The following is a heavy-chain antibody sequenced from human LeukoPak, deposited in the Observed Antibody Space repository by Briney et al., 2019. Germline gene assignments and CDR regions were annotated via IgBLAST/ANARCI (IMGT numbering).Heavy chain of an antibody. D-gene: IGHD2-2*01. J-gene: IGHJ4*02. CDR2: IYHSGST. CDR1: GYSISSGYY. CDR3: ARTPVTPAASDY. V-gene: IGHV4-38-2*01. Sequence: SETLSLTCAVSGYSISSGYYWGWIRQPPGKGLEWIGSIYHSGSTYYNPSLKSRVTISVDTSKNQFPLKLSSVTAADTAAYYCARTPVTPAASDYWGQGTLVTVSS.